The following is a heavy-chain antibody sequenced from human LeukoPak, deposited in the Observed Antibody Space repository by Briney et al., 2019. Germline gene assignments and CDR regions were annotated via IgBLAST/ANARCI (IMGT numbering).Heavy chain of an antibody. V-gene: IGHV3-30*02. D-gene: IGHD6-13*01. Sequence: GGSLRXXXXXXXXXXSXYGMHWVRQAPGKGLEWVAFIRNDGSTKYFADSVKGRFTISRDNSKNTLYLQMNSLRAEDTAVYYCAKTHSSSWGIFDYWGQGTLVTVSS. CDR3: AKTHSSSWGIFDY. J-gene: IGHJ4*02. CDR2: IRNDGSTK. CDR1: XXXXSXYG.